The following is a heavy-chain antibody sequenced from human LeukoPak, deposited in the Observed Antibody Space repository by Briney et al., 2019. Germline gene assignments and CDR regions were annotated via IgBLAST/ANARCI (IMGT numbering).Heavy chain of an antibody. D-gene: IGHD6-19*01. V-gene: IGHV3-30*04. J-gene: IGHJ4*02. CDR1: GFTLINYA. CDR3: ARGSSVAGAKGLDY. CDR2: ISYDGSKR. Sequence: GRSLRLSCAASGFTLINYAVHWVRQAPGKGLEWVAVISYDGSKRYYADSVKGRFTISRDNSKNTLYLQMSSLRAEDTAVYYCARGSSVAGAKGLDYWGQGTLVTVSS.